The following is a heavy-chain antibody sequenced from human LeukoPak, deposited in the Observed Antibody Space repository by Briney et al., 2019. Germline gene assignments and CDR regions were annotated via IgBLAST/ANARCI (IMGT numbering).Heavy chain of an antibody. Sequence: GSLRLSCAASEFTFVRYAMNWVRQAPGKGLEWVSYISSSSFKIGYADSVKGRFTISRDNSKNSLYLQMGSLRVEDTAVYYCVRDPSYGSSWYYYMDVWGKGTTVTVSS. J-gene: IGHJ6*03. CDR1: EFTFVRYA. CDR3: VRDPSYGSSWYYYMDV. CDR2: ISSSSFKI. D-gene: IGHD6-13*01. V-gene: IGHV3-48*04.